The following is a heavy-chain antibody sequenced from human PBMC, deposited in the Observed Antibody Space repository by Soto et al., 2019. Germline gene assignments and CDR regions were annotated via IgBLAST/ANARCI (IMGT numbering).Heavy chain of an antibody. Sequence: EVQLLESGGGLVQPEWSLRLSCAASGFTFSSHAMSWVRQAPGKGLEWVSAISYSGTTTYYAESVKGRFTISRDNSKNTLYLQMNSLRVEDTAIYYCAKRFTLFGEVKLSPDFDYWGQGTLVTVSS. CDR3: AKRFTLFGEVKLSPDFDY. CDR1: GFTFSSHA. CDR2: ISYSGTTT. J-gene: IGHJ4*02. V-gene: IGHV3-23*01. D-gene: IGHD3-3*01.